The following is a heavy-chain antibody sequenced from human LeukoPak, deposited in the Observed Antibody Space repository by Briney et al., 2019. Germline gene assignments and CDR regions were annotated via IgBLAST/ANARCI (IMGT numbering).Heavy chain of an antibody. D-gene: IGHD3-22*01. CDR3: ARNSHYYDSSGSDY. V-gene: IGHV3-7*01. J-gene: IGHJ4*02. CDR1: GFTFSSYW. Sequence: GGSLRLPCAASGFTFSSYWMSWVRQAPGKGLEWVANVKQDGSEKYYVDSVKGRFTISRDNAKNSLYLQMNSLRAEDTAVYYCARNSHYYDSSGSDYWGQGTLVTVSS. CDR2: VKQDGSEK.